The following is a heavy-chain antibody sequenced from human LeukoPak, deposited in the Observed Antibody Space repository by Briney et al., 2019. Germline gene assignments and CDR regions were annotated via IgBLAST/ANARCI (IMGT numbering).Heavy chain of an antibody. J-gene: IGHJ4*02. Sequence: GGSLRLSCAASGFSFSRYTMSWVRQAPGKGLEWVSFIGGSGDSTYYADSVKGRFSISRDNSKNTLYLQMNSLRADDTALYYCAKDASFTIFYTDYWGLGTLVTVSS. CDR2: IGGSGDST. CDR1: GFSFSRYT. V-gene: IGHV3-23*01. CDR3: AKDASFTIFYTDY. D-gene: IGHD3-3*01.